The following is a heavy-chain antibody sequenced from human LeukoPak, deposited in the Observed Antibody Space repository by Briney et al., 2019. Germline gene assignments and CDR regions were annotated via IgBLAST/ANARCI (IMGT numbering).Heavy chain of an antibody. V-gene: IGHV3-33*01. CDR2: IWYDGSNK. D-gene: IGHD6-19*01. CDR1: GFTFSSYG. CDR3: ARDHRIAVAGTFADY. Sequence: GRSLRLSCAASGFTFSSYGMHWVRQAPGKRLEWVAVIWYDGSNKYYADSVRGRFTISRDNSKNTLYLQMNSLRAEDTAVYYCARDHRIAVAGTFADYWGQGTLVTVSS. J-gene: IGHJ4*02.